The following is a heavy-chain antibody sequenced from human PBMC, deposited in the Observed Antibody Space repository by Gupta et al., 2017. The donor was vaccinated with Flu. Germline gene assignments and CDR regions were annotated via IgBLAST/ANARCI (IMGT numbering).Heavy chain of an antibody. CDR3: AREDADRSVAFLDS. D-gene: IGHD3-3*01. Sequence: RQAPGQGPEWMGWISAYNGNTDYAQKFQGRVTMTTDTATSTVYMELRSLIFDDTAVYYCAREDADRSVAFLDSWGQGTRVTVSS. V-gene: IGHV1-18*01. CDR2: ISAYNGNT. J-gene: IGHJ5*01.